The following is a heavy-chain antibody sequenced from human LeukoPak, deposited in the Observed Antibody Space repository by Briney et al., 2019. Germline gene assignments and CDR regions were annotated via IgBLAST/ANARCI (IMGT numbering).Heavy chain of an antibody. CDR1: GGSISNYY. J-gene: IGHJ4*02. CDR2: IYYSGNT. Sequence: SETLSLTCTVSGGSISNYYWSWIRQPPGKGLEWIGYIYYSGNTNYNPSLKSRVTISLNTSKNQSSLKVTSVTAADTAVYFCAREDYGGNALLWGQGTLVTVS. V-gene: IGHV4-59*01. CDR3: AREDYGGNALL. D-gene: IGHD4-23*01.